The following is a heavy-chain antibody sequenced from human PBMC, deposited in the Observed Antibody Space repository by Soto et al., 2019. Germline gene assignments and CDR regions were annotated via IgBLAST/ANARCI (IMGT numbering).Heavy chain of an antibody. CDR3: ARGGGSTKVDY. V-gene: IGHV4-31*03. J-gene: IGHJ4*02. CDR1: VGSITSSGYY. D-gene: IGHD2-2*01. Sequence: QVQLQESGPGLVKPSQTLSLTCTVSVGSITSSGYYWSWIRQHTGEGLEWIGFTSNSGSTSYNPSLKSRVTITVDTSSNQFSLNLKSVTAADTAVYYCARGGGSTKVDYWGQGTRVTVSP. CDR2: TSNSGST.